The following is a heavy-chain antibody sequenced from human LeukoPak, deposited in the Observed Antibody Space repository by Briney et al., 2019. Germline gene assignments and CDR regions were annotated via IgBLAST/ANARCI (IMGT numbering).Heavy chain of an antibody. CDR1: GGSISSYY. V-gene: IGHV4-59*01. J-gene: IGHJ3*02. CDR2: IYYSGST. D-gene: IGHD3-3*01. Sequence: SETLSLTCTVSGGSISSYYWSWIRQPPGKGLEWIGYIYYSGSTSYNPSLKSRVTISVDTSKNQFSLKLSSVTAADTAVYYCARGEVLGPQYYDFWRGAFDIWGQGTMVTVSS. CDR3: ARGEVLGPQYYDFWRGAFDI.